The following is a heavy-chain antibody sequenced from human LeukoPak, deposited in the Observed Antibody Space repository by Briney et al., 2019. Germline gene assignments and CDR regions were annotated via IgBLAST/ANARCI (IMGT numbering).Heavy chain of an antibody. CDR2: IYYSGNT. Sequence: SETLSLTCTVSGGYIWCYYWIWFRQPPGQGLEWIGYIYYSGNTNYNPSLKSRVTISVDTSKNQFSLKLSSVTAADTAVYYCASNGGLCLDYWGQGTLVTVSS. V-gene: IGHV4-59*08. CDR3: ASNGGLCLDY. D-gene: IGHD2-8*01. CDR1: GGYIWCYY. J-gene: IGHJ4*02.